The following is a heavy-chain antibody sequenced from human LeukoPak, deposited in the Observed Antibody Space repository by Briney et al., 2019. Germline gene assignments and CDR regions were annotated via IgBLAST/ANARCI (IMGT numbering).Heavy chain of an antibody. J-gene: IGHJ5*02. V-gene: IGHV3-21*01. D-gene: IGHD6-13*01. Sequence: GGSLRLSCAASGFTFNSYSMNWVRQAPGKGLEGVSSISSSSSYIYYADSVKGRFTISRDNAKNSLYLKMNSLRAEDTAVYYCARSPQARRIAAAGTVGNWFDPWGQGTLVTVSS. CDR2: ISSSSSYI. CDR3: ARSPQARRIAAAGTVGNWFDP. CDR1: GFTFNSYS.